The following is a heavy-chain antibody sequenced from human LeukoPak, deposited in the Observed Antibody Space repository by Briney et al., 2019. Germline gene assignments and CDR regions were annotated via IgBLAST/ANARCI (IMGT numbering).Heavy chain of an antibody. D-gene: IGHD6-6*01. CDR3: ARVGYSSSSAYFDY. V-gene: IGHV3-64*01. Sequence: GGSLTLSCAASGFTFSSYVMHWVRQAPGKGLEYVSAISTNGGGTYYANSVKGRFTISRDNSKNTLYLQMGSLRAEDMAVYYCARVGYSSSSAYFDYWGQGTLASVSS. CDR1: GFTFSSYV. J-gene: IGHJ4*02. CDR2: ISTNGGGT.